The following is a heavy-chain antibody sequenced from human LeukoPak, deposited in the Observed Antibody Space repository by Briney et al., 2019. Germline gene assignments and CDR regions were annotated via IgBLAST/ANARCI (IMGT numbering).Heavy chain of an antibody. J-gene: IGHJ6*04. D-gene: IGHD2-15*01. CDR3: ARGRPYCSGGSCYYYYYGMDV. CDR1: GFTFSSYA. V-gene: IGHV3-48*03. Sequence: GGSLRLSCAAYGFTFSSYAMNWVRQAPGKGLEWVSYISSSGTTIYYADSVKGRFTISRDNAKNSLYLQMNSLRAEDTAVYYCARGRPYCSGGSCYYYYYGMDVWGKGPTVTVSS. CDR2: ISSSGTTI.